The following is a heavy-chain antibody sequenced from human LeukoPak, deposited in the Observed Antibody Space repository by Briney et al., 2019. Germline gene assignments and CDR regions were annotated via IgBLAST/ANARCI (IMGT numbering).Heavy chain of an antibody. CDR2: INHSGST. Sequence: SETLSLTCAVYGGSFSGYYWSWIRQPPGKGLEWIGEINHSGSTNYNPSLKSRVTISVDTSKNQFSLKLSSVTAADTAVYYCARGIQGRPSSGYYSRWGQGTLVTVSS. D-gene: IGHD3-22*01. J-gene: IGHJ4*02. CDR3: ARGIQGRPSSGYYSR. V-gene: IGHV4-34*01. CDR1: GGSFSGYY.